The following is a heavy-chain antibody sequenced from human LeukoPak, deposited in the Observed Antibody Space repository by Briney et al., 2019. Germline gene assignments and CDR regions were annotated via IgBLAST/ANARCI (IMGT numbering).Heavy chain of an antibody. CDR1: GGSISSSSYY. V-gene: IGHV4-39*07. J-gene: IGHJ4*02. CDR2: IYYSGST. CDR3: ASTLDTAMVQVDY. Sequence: PSETLSLTCTVSGGSISSSSYYWGWIRQPPGKGLEWIGSIYYSGSTYYNPSLKSRVTISVDTSKNQFSLKLSSVTAADTAVYYCASTLDTAMVQVDYWGQGTLVTVSS. D-gene: IGHD5-18*01.